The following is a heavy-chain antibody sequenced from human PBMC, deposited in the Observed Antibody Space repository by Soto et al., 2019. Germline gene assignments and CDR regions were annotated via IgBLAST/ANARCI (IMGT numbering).Heavy chain of an antibody. CDR1: GASVSSYY. V-gene: IGHV4-4*07. J-gene: IGHJ4*02. D-gene: IGHD3-16*01. CDR3: ARVSGEYSYGLAFDY. Sequence: QVRLQQSGPGLVKPSETLSLTCIVSGASVSSYYWNWIRQPAGKGLEWIGHISPSGSTNYNPSLKSRVTMSLDTSKNQFSLRLTSVTAADTAVYYCARVSGEYSYGLAFDYWGQGTLVTVSS. CDR2: ISPSGST.